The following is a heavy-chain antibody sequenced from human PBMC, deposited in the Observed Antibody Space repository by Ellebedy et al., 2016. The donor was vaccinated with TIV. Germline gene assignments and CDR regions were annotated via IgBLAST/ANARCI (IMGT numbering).Heavy chain of an antibody. V-gene: IGHV4-39*01. Sequence: MPGGSLRLSCTVTDDSTSNANYYWAWIRQPPGKGLEWIGSGYYSGLTYYNSSLKSRVTISVVTSTSQFSLNLHSVTAADTAIYYCARHPVAGYNWFDPWGQGVLVTVSS. D-gene: IGHD6-19*01. CDR2: GYYSGLT. CDR3: ARHPVAGYNWFDP. CDR1: DDSTSNANYY. J-gene: IGHJ5*02.